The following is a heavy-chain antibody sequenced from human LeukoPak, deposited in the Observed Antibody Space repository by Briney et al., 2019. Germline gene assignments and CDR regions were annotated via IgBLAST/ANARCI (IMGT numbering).Heavy chain of an antibody. CDR1: GFTFSSYG. CDR3: ARERNRREQQLVPFSY. Sequence: GGSLRLSCAASGFTFSSYGMHWVRQAPGKGLEWVAVIWYDGSNKYYADSVKGRFTISRDNSKNTLYLQMNSLRAEDTAVYYCARERNRREQQLVPFSYWGQGTLVTVSS. D-gene: IGHD6-13*01. CDR2: IWYDGSNK. J-gene: IGHJ4*02. V-gene: IGHV3-33*01.